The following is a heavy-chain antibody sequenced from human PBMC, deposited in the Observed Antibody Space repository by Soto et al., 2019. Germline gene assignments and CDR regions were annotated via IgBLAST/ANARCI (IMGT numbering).Heavy chain of an antibody. CDR2: INPSGGST. CDR3: ARDRLNRVVTHPKGSDNWFDP. CDR1: GYTFTSYY. Sequence: GASVKVSCKASGYTFTSYYMHWVRQAPGQGLEWMGIINPSGGSTSYAQKFQGRVTMTRDTSTSTVYMELSSLRSEDTAVYYCARDRLNRVVTHPKGSDNWFDPWGQGTLVTVSS. D-gene: IGHD3-3*01. J-gene: IGHJ5*02. V-gene: IGHV1-46*01.